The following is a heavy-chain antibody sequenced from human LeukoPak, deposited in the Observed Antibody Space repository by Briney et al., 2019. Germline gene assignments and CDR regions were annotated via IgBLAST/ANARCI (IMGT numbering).Heavy chain of an antibody. CDR3: AAVAGPGIAVAGDY. J-gene: IGHJ4*02. Sequence: ASVKVSCKASGYTFTGYYMHWVRQAPGQGLEWMGWINPNSGGTNYAQKFQGRVTMTRDTSISTAYMELSSLRSEDTAVYYCAAVAGPGIAVAGDYWGQGTLVTVSS. CDR2: INPNSGGT. CDR1: GYTFTGYY. V-gene: IGHV1-2*02. D-gene: IGHD6-19*01.